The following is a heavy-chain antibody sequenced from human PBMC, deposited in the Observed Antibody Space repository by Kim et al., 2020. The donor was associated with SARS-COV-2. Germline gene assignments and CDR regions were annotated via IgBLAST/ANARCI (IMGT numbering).Heavy chain of an antibody. V-gene: IGHV3-72*01. CDR3: AKDFLPSGGICDYCVVY. J-gene: IGHJ4*02. D-gene: IGHD2-15*01. Sequence: VRGRLTISRDDSEKTVYLQMNSLRAEDTAVYYCAKDFLPSGGICDYCVVYWGQGTLVTVSS.